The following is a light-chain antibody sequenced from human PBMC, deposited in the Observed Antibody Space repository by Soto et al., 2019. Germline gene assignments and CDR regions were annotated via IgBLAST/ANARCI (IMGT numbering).Light chain of an antibody. CDR2: GAS. V-gene: IGKV3-20*01. CDR3: QQYGSSPNT. CDR1: QSVTSSF. Sequence: EIVLTQSPGTLSLSPGERATLSCRASQSVTSSFLAWYQQKPGQAPRLLIYGASSSATDIPDGLSGSGSGTDFTRNISRLEPEDFAVYYCQQYGSSPNTFGQGTKLEIK. J-gene: IGKJ2*01.